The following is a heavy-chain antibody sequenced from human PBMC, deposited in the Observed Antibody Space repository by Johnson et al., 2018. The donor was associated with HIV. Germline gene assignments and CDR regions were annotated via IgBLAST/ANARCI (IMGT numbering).Heavy chain of an antibody. CDR1: GFTFSDHY. Sequence: QVQLVESGGGLVKPGGSLRLSCAVSGFTFSDHYMSWIRQAPGKGLEWVSGINWNGDSPGYADSVKGRFTISRDNSKNTLYLQMNSLRAEDTAVYYCAKDLIELQGAFDIWVQGTMV. CDR3: AKDLIELQGAFDI. J-gene: IGHJ3*02. V-gene: IGHV3-11*04. D-gene: IGHD1-26*01. CDR2: INWNGDSP.